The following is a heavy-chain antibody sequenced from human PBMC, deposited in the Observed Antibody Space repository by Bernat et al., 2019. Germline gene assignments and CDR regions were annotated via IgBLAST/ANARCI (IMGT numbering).Heavy chain of an antibody. CDR3: VREEIVGATNSNWFDP. CDR1: GGSFSGYY. V-gene: IGHV4-34*01. D-gene: IGHD1-26*01. CDR2: INHSGST. J-gene: IGHJ5*02. Sequence: QVQLQQWGAGLLKPSETLSLTCAVYGGSFSGYYWSWIRQPPGKGLEWIGEINHSGSTNYNPSLKSRVTISVDTSKNQFSLKLSSVTAADTAVYYCVREEIVGATNSNWFDPWGQGTLVTVSS.